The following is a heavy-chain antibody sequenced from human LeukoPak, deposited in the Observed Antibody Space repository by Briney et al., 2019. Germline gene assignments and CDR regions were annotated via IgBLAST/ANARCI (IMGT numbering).Heavy chain of an antibody. CDR1: GYTFTRYG. J-gene: IGHJ4*02. CDR2: RSAYSGNT. CDR3: ARKCDFWNDGAY. D-gene: IGHD3/OR15-3a*01. Sequence: ASVQVSCKACGYTFTRYGLSWVGQAPGKELEWMGWRSAYSGNTNYEQKFQGRVTMTADTATNPAYMELRSLTADDTAVYYCARKCDFWNDGAYWGQGTLVTVSS. V-gene: IGHV1-18*01.